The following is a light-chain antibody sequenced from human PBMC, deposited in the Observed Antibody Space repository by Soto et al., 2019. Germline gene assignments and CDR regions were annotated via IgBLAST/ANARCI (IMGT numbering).Light chain of an antibody. CDR1: QGIDTY. CDR3: QQLNTYPCI. Sequence: DIQLTQSPSFLSASVGDRVTITCRASQGIDTYLAWYQQKPGKARKLLIYAASFLQSGVPSRFSGSGSGTEFTLTISSLQPEDFAAYYSQQLNTYPCIVAQGTRLEMK. V-gene: IGKV1-9*01. J-gene: IGKJ5*01. CDR2: AAS.